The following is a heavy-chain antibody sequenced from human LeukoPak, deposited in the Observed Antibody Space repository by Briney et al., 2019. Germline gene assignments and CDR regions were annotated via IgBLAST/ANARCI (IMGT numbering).Heavy chain of an antibody. V-gene: IGHV3-7*01. CDR2: IKEDGSRT. CDR1: GFSFSTSW. CDR3: AKGIASSSIWYWYFDL. J-gene: IGHJ2*01. D-gene: IGHD6-13*01. Sequence: GGSLRLSCTTSGFSFSTSWMSWVRQTPWKGLEWVANIKEDGSRTYLADAVQGRFSVSRDNAKNSVYLQMSSLRADDTSVYYCAKGIASSSIWYWYFDLWGRGTFVSVSS.